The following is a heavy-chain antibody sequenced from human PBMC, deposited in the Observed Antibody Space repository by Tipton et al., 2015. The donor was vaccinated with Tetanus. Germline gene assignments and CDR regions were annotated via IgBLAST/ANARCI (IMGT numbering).Heavy chain of an antibody. D-gene: IGHD1-26*01. CDR2: IYYYTQRT. V-gene: IGHV4-31*03. J-gene: IGHJ4*02. Sequence: TLSLTCTVSGGSVSSSGYLWTWVRQHPGKGLEWIGNIYYYTQRTSHTPSLDSRVSISVDTSKNQFSLRLNSVTAADTAVYYCARGLPREPFYLDYWGQGKQVTVSS. CDR1: GGSVSSSGYL. CDR3: ARGLPREPFYLDY.